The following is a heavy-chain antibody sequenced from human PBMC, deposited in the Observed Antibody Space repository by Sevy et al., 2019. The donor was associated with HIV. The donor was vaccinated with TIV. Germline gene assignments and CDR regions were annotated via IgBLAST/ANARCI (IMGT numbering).Heavy chain of an antibody. J-gene: IGHJ4*02. V-gene: IGHV3-23*01. CDR1: GFTFSSYA. CDR2: ISHSGDST. Sequence: GGSLRLSCTSSGFTFSSYAMNWVRQAPGMGLEWVSTISHSGDSTYYADSVKGRFTISRDNSENTLYLQMNSLRAEDTALYYCAGRKVGDFWSGSIRGPWAGGPLFDYWGQRTLVTVSS. CDR3: AGRKVGDFWSGSIRGPWAGGPLFDY. D-gene: IGHD3-3*01.